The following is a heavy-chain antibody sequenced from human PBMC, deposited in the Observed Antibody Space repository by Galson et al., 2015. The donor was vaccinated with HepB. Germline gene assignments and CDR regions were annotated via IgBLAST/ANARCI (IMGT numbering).Heavy chain of an antibody. J-gene: IGHJ6*03. CDR2: IWYDGSNK. D-gene: IGHD3-3*01. Sequence: SLRLSCAASGFTFSSYGMHWVRQAPGKGLEWVAVIWYDGSNKYYADSVKGRFTISRDNSKNTLYLQMNSLRAEDTAVYYCARDGDYDFWSGYSLTDYMDVWGKGTTVTVSS. CDR3: ARDGDYDFWSGYSLTDYMDV. CDR1: GFTFSSYG. V-gene: IGHV3-33*01.